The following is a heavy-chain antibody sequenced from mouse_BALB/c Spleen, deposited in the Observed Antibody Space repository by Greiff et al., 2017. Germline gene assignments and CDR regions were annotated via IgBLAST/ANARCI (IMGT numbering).Heavy chain of an antibody. CDR3: ARGPDGYYFDY. J-gene: IGHJ2*01. D-gene: IGHD2-3*01. V-gene: IGHV5-6-5*01. CDR1: GFTFSSYA. CDR2: ISSGGST. Sequence: DVKLQESGGGLVKPGGSLKLSCAASGFTFSSYAMSWVRQTPEKRLEWVASISSGGSTYYPDSVKGRFTISRDNARNILYLQMSSLRSEDTAMYYCARGPDGYYFDYWGQGTTLTVSS.